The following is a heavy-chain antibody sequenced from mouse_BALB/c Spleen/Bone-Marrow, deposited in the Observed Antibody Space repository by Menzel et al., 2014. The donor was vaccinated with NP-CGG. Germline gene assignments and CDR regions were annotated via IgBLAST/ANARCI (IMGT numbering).Heavy chain of an antibody. D-gene: IGHD2-3*01. Sequence: EVKLMESGGGLVQPGNSLRLSCATSGFTFTDYYMTWVRQPPGKALEWLAFIRNKPNGYTTEYNASVKGRFTISRDNSQSILYLQMNTLRTEDSATYYCARAEGLLRFAYWGQGTLVTVSA. CDR2: IRNKPNGYTT. CDR1: GFTFTDYY. V-gene: IGHV7-3*02. CDR3: ARAEGLLRFAY. J-gene: IGHJ3*01.